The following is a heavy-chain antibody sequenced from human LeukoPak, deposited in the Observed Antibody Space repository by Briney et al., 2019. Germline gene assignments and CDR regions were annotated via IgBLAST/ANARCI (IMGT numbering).Heavy chain of an antibody. D-gene: IGHD2-15*01. Sequence: GGSLRLSCAASGFTFSSYSMNWVRQAPGKGLEYVSAISSNGGSTYYANSVKGRFTISRDNSKNTLYLQMGSLRAEDTAVYYCARVVAASSGNYGMDVWGQGTTVTVSS. V-gene: IGHV3-64*01. J-gene: IGHJ6*02. CDR3: ARVVAASSGNYGMDV. CDR1: GFTFSSYS. CDR2: ISSNGGST.